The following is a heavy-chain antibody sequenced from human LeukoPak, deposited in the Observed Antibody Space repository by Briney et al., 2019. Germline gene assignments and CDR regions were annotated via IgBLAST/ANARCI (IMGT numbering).Heavy chain of an antibody. CDR2: ISGSGGRT. J-gene: IGHJ4*02. CDR1: GFTFSSFA. D-gene: IGHD2-15*01. Sequence: GGSLRLSCAASGFTFSSFALSWVRQAPGKGLEWISGISGSGGRTDYADSVKGRFTISRDNSKNTLHLQMSSLRADDTALYYCAKSPPRCSGGSCYGYWGQGTLVTVSP. CDR3: AKSPPRCSGGSCYGY. V-gene: IGHV3-23*01.